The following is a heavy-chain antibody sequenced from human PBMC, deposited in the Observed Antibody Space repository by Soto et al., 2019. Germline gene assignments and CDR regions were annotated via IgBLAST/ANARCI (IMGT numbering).Heavy chain of an antibody. J-gene: IGHJ4*02. V-gene: IGHV3-23*01. CDR1: GFTFSSYA. CDR2: ISGSGGST. Sequence: GGSLRLACAASGFTFSSYAMSWVRQAPGKGLEWVSAISGSGGSTYYADSVKGRFTIPRDNSKNTLYLQMNSLRAEDTAVYYCAKDYYYDSSGYSAFDYWGQGTLVTVSS. CDR3: AKDYYYDSSGYSAFDY. D-gene: IGHD3-22*01.